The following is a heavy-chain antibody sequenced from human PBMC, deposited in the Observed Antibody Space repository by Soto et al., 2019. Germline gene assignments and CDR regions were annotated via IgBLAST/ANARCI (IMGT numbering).Heavy chain of an antibody. J-gene: IGHJ4*02. CDR1: GFTFSSYS. Sequence: EVQLVESGGGLVQPGGSLRLSCAASGFTFSSYSMNWVRQAPGKGLEWVSYISSSSSTIYYADSVKGRFTISRDNAKNSLYLQMSSLRDEDTAVYYCARDPLMTSGSSENFDYWGQGTLVTVSS. D-gene: IGHD1-26*01. CDR2: ISSSSSTI. CDR3: ARDPLMTSGSSENFDY. V-gene: IGHV3-48*02.